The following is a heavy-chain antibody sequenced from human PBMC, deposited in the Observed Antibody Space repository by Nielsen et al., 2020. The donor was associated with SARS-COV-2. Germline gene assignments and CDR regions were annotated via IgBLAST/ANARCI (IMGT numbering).Heavy chain of an antibody. CDR1: GDSISSGDYY. J-gene: IGHJ5*02. CDR3: ARHIRIVVVPAAPGALTWFDP. D-gene: IGHD2-2*01. CDR2: IYYSGST. Sequence: SETLSLTCTVSGDSISSGDYYWSWIRQHPGKGLEWIGYIYYSGSTYYNPSLKSRVTISVDTSKNQFSLKLSSVTAADTAVYYCARHIRIVVVPAAPGALTWFDPWGQGTLVTVSS. V-gene: IGHV4-30-4*01.